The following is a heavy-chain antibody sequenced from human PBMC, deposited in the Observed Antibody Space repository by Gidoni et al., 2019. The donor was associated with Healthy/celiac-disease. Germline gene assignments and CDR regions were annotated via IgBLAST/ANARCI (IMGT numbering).Heavy chain of an antibody. Sequence: LLQVQSGAKLKKLGASVTCSCKASAYTSSSYRISWVRQAPGKGLEWMGWISAYNSNTNYAQKLQGRVTMTTDKSTSTAYMELRSLRSDDTAVYYCARNMDTAEHYFDYWGQGTLVTVSS. D-gene: IGHD5-18*01. J-gene: IGHJ4*02. CDR2: ISAYNSNT. CDR1: AYTSSSYR. CDR3: ARNMDTAEHYFDY. V-gene: IGHV1-18*01.